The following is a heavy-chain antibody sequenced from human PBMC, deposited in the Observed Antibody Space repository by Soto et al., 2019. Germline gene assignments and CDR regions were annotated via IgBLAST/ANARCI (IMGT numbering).Heavy chain of an antibody. CDR1: GFIFSNYV. J-gene: IGHJ4*02. D-gene: IGHD2-15*01. Sequence: DVQLLDSGGGLVQPGGSLRLSCAASGFIFSNYVMSWVRQTPGKGLEWVSGISGRGDNTYYADSVKGRFTVSRDTSKNTLYLQMDSLRAEDTAVYYCAKSPLRVGPIGSWGQGTLVTVSS. CDR2: ISGRGDNT. V-gene: IGHV3-23*01. CDR3: AKSPLRVGPIGS.